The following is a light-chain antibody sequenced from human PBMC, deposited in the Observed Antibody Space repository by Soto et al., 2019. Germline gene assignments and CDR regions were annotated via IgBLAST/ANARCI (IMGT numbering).Light chain of an antibody. Sequence: SYELTQPPSVSVAPGQTVRVTCGGKNIGSKSVHWYQQKPGQAPVLVVYDDSDRPSGIPERISASNSGNTATLTISRVEAGDEADYHCQAWDSNSDHYVFGTGTKVTVL. CDR3: QAWDSNSDHYV. CDR2: DDS. V-gene: IGLV3-21*02. J-gene: IGLJ1*01. CDR1: NIGSKS.